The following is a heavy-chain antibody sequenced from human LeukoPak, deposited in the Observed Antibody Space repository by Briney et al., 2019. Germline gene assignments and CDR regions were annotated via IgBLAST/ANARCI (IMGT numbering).Heavy chain of an antibody. CDR2: ISSSGDVT. Sequence: GGSLRLSCAASGFTFSVYAMSWVRRAPGMGLEWVSSISSSGDVTFYTDPVKGRFTISRDNSKNTLYLQMNSLRAEDTAIYYCAKDRPNYYESNGHYYKRDGDYWGQGTLVTVSS. CDR1: GFTFSVYA. J-gene: IGHJ4*02. D-gene: IGHD3-22*01. CDR3: AKDRPNYYESNGHYYKRDGDY. V-gene: IGHV3-23*01.